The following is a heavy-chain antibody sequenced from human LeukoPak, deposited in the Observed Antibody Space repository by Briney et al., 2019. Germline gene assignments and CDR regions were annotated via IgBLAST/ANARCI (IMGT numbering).Heavy chain of an antibody. CDR3: ARRRGDQEFYYFDN. Sequence: GGSLRLSCAGSRLTLSSYWMQWVRQAPGKGLVWVSRINGDGSITNYADSVKGRFTISRDNSKNTLYLQMGSLRAEDMAVYYCARRRGDQEFYYFDNWGQGTLVTVSS. CDR1: RLTLSSYW. J-gene: IGHJ4*02. CDR2: INGDGSIT. V-gene: IGHV3-74*01. D-gene: IGHD4-17*01.